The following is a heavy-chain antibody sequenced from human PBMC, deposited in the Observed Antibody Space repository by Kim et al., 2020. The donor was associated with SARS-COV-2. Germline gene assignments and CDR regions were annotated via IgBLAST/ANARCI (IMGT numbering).Heavy chain of an antibody. CDR1: GFTFSSYS. Sequence: GGSLRLSCAASGFTFSSYSMNWVRQAPGKGLEWVSYISSSSSTIYYADSVKGRFTISRDNAKNSLYLQMNSLRDEDTAVYYCARDTLSYYGEGGPTALKGGASLDYYYYGMDVWGQGTTVTDSS. CDR2: ISSSSSTI. CDR3: ARDTLSYYGEGGPTALKGGASLDYYYYGMDV. J-gene: IGHJ6*02. V-gene: IGHV3-48*02. D-gene: IGHD1-26*01.